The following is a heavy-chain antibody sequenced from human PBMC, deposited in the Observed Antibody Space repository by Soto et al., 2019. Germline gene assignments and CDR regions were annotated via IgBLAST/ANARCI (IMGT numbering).Heavy chain of an antibody. CDR2: TRNKANSYTT. CDR3: AREGRNYYYYYYGMDV. D-gene: IGHD1-7*01. J-gene: IGHJ6*02. CDR1: GFTFSDHY. V-gene: IGHV3-72*01. Sequence: GGSLRLSCAASGFTFSDHYMDWVRQAPGKGLEWVGRTRNKANSYTTEYAASGKGRFTISRDDSKNSLYLQVNSLKTADTAVYYCAREGRNYYYYYYGMDVWGQGTTVTVSS.